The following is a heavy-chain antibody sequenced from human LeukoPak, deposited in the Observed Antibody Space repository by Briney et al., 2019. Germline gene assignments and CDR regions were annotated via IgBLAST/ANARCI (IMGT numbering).Heavy chain of an antibody. CDR3: ARLGSDYYYAPNWFDP. Sequence: GESLKISCKGSGYSFTSYWIGWVRQMPGKGLEWMGIIYPGDSDTRYSPSFQGQVTISADKSISTAYLQWSSLKASDTAMYYCARLGSDYYYAPNWFDPWGQETLVTVSS. J-gene: IGHJ5*02. V-gene: IGHV5-51*01. D-gene: IGHD3-10*01. CDR2: IYPGDSDT. CDR1: GYSFTSYW.